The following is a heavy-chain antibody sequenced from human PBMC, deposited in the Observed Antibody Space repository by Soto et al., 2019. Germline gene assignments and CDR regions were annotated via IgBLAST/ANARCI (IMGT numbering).Heavy chain of an antibody. CDR1: GYTFTSYG. V-gene: IGHV1-18*01. CDR3: ARALPTMDV. J-gene: IGHJ6*02. CDR2: IRAYNGNT. Sequence: QVQLVQSGAEVKKPGASVKVSCKASGYTFTSYGISWVRQAPGQGLEWMGWIRAYNGNTNYAQKLQGRVTMTTDTATSTYYMELRSVGSDDTDVYYCARALPTMDVWGQGTTVTVSS.